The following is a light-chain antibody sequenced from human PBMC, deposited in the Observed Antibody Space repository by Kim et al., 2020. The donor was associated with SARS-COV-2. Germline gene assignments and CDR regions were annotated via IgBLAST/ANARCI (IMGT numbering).Light chain of an antibody. CDR2: AAS. J-gene: IGKJ1*01. V-gene: IGKV1-6*01. CDR1: QGIRND. Sequence: YVGERVTITCRASQGIRNDLGWYQQKPGKAPKLLIYAASSLQSGVPSRFSGSGSGTDFTLTISSLQPEDFATYYCLQDYNYPPTFGQGTKVDIK. CDR3: LQDYNYPPT.